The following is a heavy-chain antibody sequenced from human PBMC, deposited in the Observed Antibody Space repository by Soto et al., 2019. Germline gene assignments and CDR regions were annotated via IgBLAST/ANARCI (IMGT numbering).Heavy chain of an antibody. D-gene: IGHD3-3*01. CDR1: GFTFTSSA. CDR3: AATGGVLYYYFDP. Sequence: SVKVSCKASGFTFTSSAVQWVRQARGQRLEWIGWIVVGSGNTNYAQKFQERVTITRDMSTSTAYMELSSLRSEDTAVYYCAATGGVLYYYFDPWGQGTLVTVSS. CDR2: IVVGSGNT. V-gene: IGHV1-58*01. J-gene: IGHJ5*02.